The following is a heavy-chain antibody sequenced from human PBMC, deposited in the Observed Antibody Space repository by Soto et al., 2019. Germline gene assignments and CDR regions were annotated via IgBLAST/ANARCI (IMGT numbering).Heavy chain of an antibody. CDR1: GGSISSSSYY. CDR3: ARHRYYGSGSFDI. Sequence: PSETLSLTCTVSGGSISSSSYYWGWIRQPPGKGLEWIGSIYYSGSTYYNPSLKSRVTISVDTSKDQFSLKLSSVTAADTAVYYCARHRYYGSGSFDIWSQGTMVTVSS. J-gene: IGHJ3*02. CDR2: IYYSGST. D-gene: IGHD3-10*01. V-gene: IGHV4-39*01.